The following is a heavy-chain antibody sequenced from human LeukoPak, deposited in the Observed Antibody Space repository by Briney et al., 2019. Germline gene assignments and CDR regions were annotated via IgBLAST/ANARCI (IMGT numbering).Heavy chain of an antibody. J-gene: IGHJ3*02. V-gene: IGHV3-30*04. Sequence: GGSLSLSCSASGFTFSRYAMHWVRQAQGQGLEWVALISYDGTKTFYADSVKGRFTISRDNSNTLYLQMSSLRAEVTAVYYCARGRGGNMGDAFDIWGQGTMVTVSS. CDR2: ISYDGTKT. CDR1: GFTFSRYA. D-gene: IGHD4-23*01. CDR3: ARGRGGNMGDAFDI.